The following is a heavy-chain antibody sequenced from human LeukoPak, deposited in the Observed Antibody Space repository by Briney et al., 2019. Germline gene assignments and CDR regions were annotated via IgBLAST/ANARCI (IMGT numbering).Heavy chain of an antibody. CDR3: AKDVGRGNYYGVVDY. CDR1: GFTFDDYA. CDR2: ISWNSGTI. D-gene: IGHD1-26*01. J-gene: IGHJ4*02. Sequence: GRSLRLSCAASGFTFDDYAMHWVRQAPGKGLEWVSGISWNSGTIGYADSVKGRFTISRDNAKNSLYLQMNSLRAEDTALYYCAKDVGRGNYYGVVDYWGQGTLVTVSS. V-gene: IGHV3-9*01.